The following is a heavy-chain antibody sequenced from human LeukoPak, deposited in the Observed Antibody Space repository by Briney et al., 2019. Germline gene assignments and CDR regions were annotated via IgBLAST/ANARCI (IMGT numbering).Heavy chain of an antibody. Sequence: GASLKVSCKASVYTFTDNHMYWIRQAPGQGPECMGWINPNSGGTNYAQKFQGRITMTRDTSISTAYMELSRLTSDDTAIYFCARELGRNAFDIWGQGTVVTVSP. CDR1: VYTFTDNH. D-gene: IGHD7-27*01. V-gene: IGHV1-2*02. J-gene: IGHJ3*02. CDR3: ARELGRNAFDI. CDR2: INPNSGGT.